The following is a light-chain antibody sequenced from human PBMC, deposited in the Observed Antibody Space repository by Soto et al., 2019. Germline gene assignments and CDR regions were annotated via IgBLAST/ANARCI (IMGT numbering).Light chain of an antibody. Sequence: QSALTQPACVSGSPGQSITISCTGTSSDVGSHNLVFWYQLFPGKAPKLIIFEASKRPSGVSNPFSGSKYGSTASLTISGLQAEDEADYYCCSNAAGSTYVLGSRTKVTVL. CDR2: EAS. J-gene: IGLJ1*01. CDR1: SSDVGSHNL. CDR3: CSNAAGSTYV. V-gene: IGLV2-23*01.